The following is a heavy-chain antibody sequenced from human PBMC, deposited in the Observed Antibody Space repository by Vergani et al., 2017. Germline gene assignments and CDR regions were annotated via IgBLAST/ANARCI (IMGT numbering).Heavy chain of an antibody. CDR3: ARDRRYCSGGSCYSFDY. CDR2: INPNSGGT. CDR1: GYTFTGYY. D-gene: IGHD2-15*01. J-gene: IGHJ4*02. V-gene: IGHV1-2*02. Sequence: QVQLVQSGPEVKKPGASVKVSCKASGYTFTGYYMHWVRQAPGQGLEWMGWINPNSGGTNYAQKFQGRVTMTRDTSISTAYMELSRLRSDDTAVYYCARDRRYCSGGSCYSFDYWGQGTLVTVSS.